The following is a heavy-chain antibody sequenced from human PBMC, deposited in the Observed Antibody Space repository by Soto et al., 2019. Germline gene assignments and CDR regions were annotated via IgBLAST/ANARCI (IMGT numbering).Heavy chain of an antibody. J-gene: IGHJ3*01. CDR1: GYTFTSYG. CDR3: ARGYVILTCYYKAPNHAFDF. V-gene: IGHV1-18*01. D-gene: IGHD3-9*01. CDR2: ISAYNGNT. Sequence: ASVKVSCKASGYTFTSYGISWVRQAPGQGLEWMGWISAYNGNTNYAQKLQGRVTMTTDTSTSTAYMELRSLRSDDTAVYYCARGYVILTCYYKAPNHAFDFWGQGTMVPVSS.